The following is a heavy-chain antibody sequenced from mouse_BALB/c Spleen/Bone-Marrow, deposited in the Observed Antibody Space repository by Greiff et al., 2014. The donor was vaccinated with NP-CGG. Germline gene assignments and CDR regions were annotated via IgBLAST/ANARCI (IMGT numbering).Heavy chain of an antibody. CDR2: IDPANGNT. CDR3: AAYYYGSSQFAY. Sequence: EVQLVESGAELVKPGASVKLSCTASGFNIKDTYMHWVKQRPGQGLEWIGRIDPANGNTKYDPKFQGKATITADTSSNTAYLQLSSLTSEDTAVYYCAAYYYGSSQFAYWGQGTLVTVSA. D-gene: IGHD1-1*01. V-gene: IGHV14-3*02. J-gene: IGHJ3*01. CDR1: GFNIKDTY.